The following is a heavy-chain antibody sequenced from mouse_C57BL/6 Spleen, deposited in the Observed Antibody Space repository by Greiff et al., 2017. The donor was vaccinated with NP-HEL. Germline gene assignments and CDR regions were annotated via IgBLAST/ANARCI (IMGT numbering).Heavy chain of an antibody. Sequence: QVQLQQPGAELVRPGTSVKLSCKASGYTFTSYWMHWVKQRPGQGLEWIGVIDPSDSYTNYNQKFKGKATLTVDTSSSTAYMQLSSLTSEDSAVYYCARRPITTVVDPNWYFDVWGTGTTVTVSS. D-gene: IGHD1-1*01. J-gene: IGHJ1*03. CDR3: ARRPITTVVDPNWYFDV. V-gene: IGHV1-59*01. CDR1: GYTFTSYW. CDR2: IDPSDSYT.